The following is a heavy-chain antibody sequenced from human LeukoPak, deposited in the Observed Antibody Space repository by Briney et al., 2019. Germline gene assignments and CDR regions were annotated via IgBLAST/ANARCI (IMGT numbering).Heavy chain of an antibody. D-gene: IGHD6-13*01. Sequence: PGRSLRLSCVASGFTFKYHAVNWVRQAPGKGLEWVAFIPNDGTNTYYADSMKGRFTISRDDSKNTLYLQMNSLRADDTAVYYCARDSYGSTWSSYYHYYAVDLWGPGTTVTVSS. CDR2: IPNDGTNT. CDR3: ARDSYGSTWSSYYHYYAVDL. V-gene: IGHV3-30-3*01. CDR1: GFTFKYHA. J-gene: IGHJ6*02.